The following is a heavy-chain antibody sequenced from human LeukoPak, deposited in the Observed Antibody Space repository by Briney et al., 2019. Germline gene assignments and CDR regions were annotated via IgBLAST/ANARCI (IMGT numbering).Heavy chain of an antibody. J-gene: IGHJ4*02. CDR1: GGSISSSSYY. Sequence: SETLSLTCTVSGGSISSSSYYWGWIRQPPGKGLEWIGSIYYSGSTYYNPSLKRRVTISVDTSKNQFSLKLSSVTAADTAVYYCVRGRYYASGSTPFDYWGQGTLVTVSS. V-gene: IGHV4-39*07. CDR2: IYYSGST. CDR3: VRGRYYASGSTPFDY. D-gene: IGHD3-10*01.